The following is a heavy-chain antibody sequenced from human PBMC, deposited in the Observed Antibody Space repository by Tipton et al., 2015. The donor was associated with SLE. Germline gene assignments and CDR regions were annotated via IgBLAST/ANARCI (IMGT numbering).Heavy chain of an antibody. CDR3: ARDSRLHWYFDL. J-gene: IGHJ2*01. D-gene: IGHD2-2*01. CDR2: IYYSGST. CDR1: GGSISSGGYY. V-gene: IGHV4-31*02. Sequence: LRLSCTVSGGSISSGGYYWSWIRQHPGKGLEWIGYIYYSGSTYYNPSLKSRVTISVDTSKNQFSLKLSSVTAADTAVYYCARDSRLHWYFDLWGRGTLVTVSS.